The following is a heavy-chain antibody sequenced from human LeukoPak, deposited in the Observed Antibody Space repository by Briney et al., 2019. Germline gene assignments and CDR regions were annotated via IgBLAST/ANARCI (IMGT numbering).Heavy chain of an antibody. V-gene: IGHV3-7*04. J-gene: IGHJ4*02. D-gene: IGHD3-22*01. CDR3: ARIYYDSSGYRLFDY. Sequence: GGSLRLSCAASGFTFSIYWMSWVRQAPGKGLEWVANIKQDGSEKCYVDSVKGRFTISRDNAKNSLYLQMNSLRAEDTAVYYCARIYYDSSGYRLFDYWGQGILVTVSS. CDR2: IKQDGSEK. CDR1: GFTFSIYW.